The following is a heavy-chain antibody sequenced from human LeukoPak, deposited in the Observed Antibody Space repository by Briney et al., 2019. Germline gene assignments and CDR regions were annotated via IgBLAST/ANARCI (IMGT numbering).Heavy chain of an antibody. V-gene: IGHV3-21*01. D-gene: IGHD1-14*01. CDR1: GFTFSSCG. CDR2: IGPTGTDR. Sequence: GGSLRLSCAASGFTFSSCGFNWVRQAPGKGLEWVSSIGPTGTDRYYADSVRGRFTISRDNAKNSMYLQMDSLRDEVTAVYYCATETIGRHYDYWGQGTLLTVSS. J-gene: IGHJ4*02. CDR3: ATETIGRHYDY.